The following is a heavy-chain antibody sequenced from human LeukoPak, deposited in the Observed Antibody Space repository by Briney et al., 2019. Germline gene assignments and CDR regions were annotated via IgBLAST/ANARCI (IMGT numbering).Heavy chain of an antibody. J-gene: IGHJ4*02. CDR3: AREGPGSSGWFFDY. D-gene: IGHD6-19*01. CDR2: INPNSGGT. CDR1: GYTFTDYF. V-gene: IGHV1-2*02. Sequence: ASVKVSCKASGYTFTDYFMHWVRQAPGQGPEWMGWINPNSGGTNYAQKFQGRVTMTRDTSITTAYMEVSRLRSDDTAVYYCAREGPGSSGWFFDYWGQGTLVSVSS.